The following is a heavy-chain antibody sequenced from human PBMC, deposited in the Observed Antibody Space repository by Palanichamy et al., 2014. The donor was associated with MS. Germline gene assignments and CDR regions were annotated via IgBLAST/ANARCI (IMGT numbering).Heavy chain of an antibody. V-gene: IGHV3-7*03. CDR1: GFTFRDYW. CDR3: ARDNSGDGWYY. J-gene: IGHJ4*02. CDR2: INKDGSEK. D-gene: IGHD5-24*01. Sequence: EVQLVESGGGLVQPGGSLRLSCVVSGFTFRDYWMSWVRQAPGKGLEWVANINKDGSEKHYVDSVRGRFTISRDNAKNSLYLQMSSLRVEDTAVHYCARDNSGDGWYYWGQGTLVPVSS.